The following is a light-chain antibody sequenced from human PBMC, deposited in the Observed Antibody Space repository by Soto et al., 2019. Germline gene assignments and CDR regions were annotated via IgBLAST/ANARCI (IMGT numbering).Light chain of an antibody. V-gene: IGLV1-44*01. CDR1: ISNIGSHS. J-gene: IGLJ2*01. CDR3: ASWDDSLSGHLV. Sequence: QAVVIQPPSASGAPGQEVTISCSGSISNIGSHSVNWYQQLPGAAPKVVVFATNERASGVPDRISGSKTGASASLAISGLQSEDEADYYCASWDDSLSGHLVFGGGTQLTVL. CDR2: ATN.